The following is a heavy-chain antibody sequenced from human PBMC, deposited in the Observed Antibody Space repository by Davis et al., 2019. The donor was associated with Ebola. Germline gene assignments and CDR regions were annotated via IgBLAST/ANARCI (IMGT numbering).Heavy chain of an antibody. J-gene: IGHJ4*02. CDR1: GYTFTSYA. CDR2: INAGNGNT. V-gene: IGHV1-3*01. Sequence: ASVKVSCKASGYTFTSYAMHWVRQAPGQRLEWMGWINAGNGNTKYSQKFQGRVTITRDTSASTAYMELSSLRSEDTAVYYCAADSPQIAAAGPFDYWGQGTLVTVSS. D-gene: IGHD6-13*01. CDR3: AADSPQIAAAGPFDY.